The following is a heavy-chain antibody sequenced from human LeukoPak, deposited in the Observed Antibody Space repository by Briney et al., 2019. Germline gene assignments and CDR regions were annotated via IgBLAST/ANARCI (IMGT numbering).Heavy chain of an antibody. J-gene: IGHJ4*02. V-gene: IGHV4-34*01. CDR1: GGSFSGYY. Sequence: SETLSFTCAVYGGSFSGYYWSWIRQPPGKGLKWIGEINHSGSTNYNPSLNSRVTISVDTSKNQFSLKLSSVTAADTAVYYCARGGQQLVGGYFDYWGQGTLVTVSS. CDR2: INHSGST. D-gene: IGHD6-13*01. CDR3: ARGGQQLVGGYFDY.